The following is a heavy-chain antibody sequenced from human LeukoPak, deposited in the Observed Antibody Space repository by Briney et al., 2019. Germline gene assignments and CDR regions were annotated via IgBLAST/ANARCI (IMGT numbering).Heavy chain of an antibody. V-gene: IGHV1-46*01. D-gene: IGHD6-13*01. J-gene: IGHJ3*02. CDR2: INPSGGRT. Sequence: ASVKVSCKASGYTFTSYYMHWVRQSPGQGLEWMGIINPSGGRTSYTQKFQGRVTMTRDTSTSTVYMELSSLRSEDTAVYYCARGGQQLVHEGAFDIWGQGTMVTVSS. CDR3: ARGGQQLVHEGAFDI. CDR1: GYTFTSYY.